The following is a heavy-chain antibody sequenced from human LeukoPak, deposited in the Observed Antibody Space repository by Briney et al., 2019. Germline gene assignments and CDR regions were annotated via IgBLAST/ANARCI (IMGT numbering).Heavy chain of an antibody. CDR3: AALGATTHYYYGMDV. J-gene: IGHJ6*02. CDR1: GFTFDDYA. CDR2: ISGNSGSI. V-gene: IGHV3-9*01. D-gene: IGHD1-26*01. Sequence: PGRSLRLSCAASGFTFDDYAMHWVRQAPGKGLEWVSGISGNSGSIGYADSVKGRFTISRDNAKNSLYLQMNSLRAEDTALYYCAALGATTHYYYGMDVWGQGTTVTVSS.